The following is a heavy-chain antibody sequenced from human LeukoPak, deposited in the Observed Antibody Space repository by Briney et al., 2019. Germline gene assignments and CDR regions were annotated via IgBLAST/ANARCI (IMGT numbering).Heavy chain of an antibody. CDR3: ARDGPSGYYPDY. V-gene: IGHV1-69*05. J-gene: IGHJ4*02. CDR1: GGTFSSYA. CDR2: IIPIFGTA. D-gene: IGHD3-22*01. Sequence: GASVKVSCKASGGTFSSYAISWVRQAPGQGLEWMGRIIPIFGTANYAQKFQGRVTITTDESTSTAYMELSGLRSEDTAVYYCARDGPSGYYPDYWGQGTLVTVSS.